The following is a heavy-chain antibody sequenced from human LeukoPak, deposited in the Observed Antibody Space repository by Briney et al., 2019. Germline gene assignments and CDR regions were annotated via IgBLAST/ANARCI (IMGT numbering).Heavy chain of an antibody. V-gene: IGHV3-21*04. Sequence: GGSLRLSCAASRFTFSSYSMNWVRQAPGKGLEWVSSISSSSSCIYYADSVKGRFTISRDNSKNSLYLQMNSLRAEDTALYYCAKDIWRGHGRWLQFGGFDYWGQGTLVTVSS. J-gene: IGHJ4*02. D-gene: IGHD5-24*01. CDR2: ISSSSSCI. CDR1: RFTFSSYS. CDR3: AKDIWRGHGRWLQFGGFDY.